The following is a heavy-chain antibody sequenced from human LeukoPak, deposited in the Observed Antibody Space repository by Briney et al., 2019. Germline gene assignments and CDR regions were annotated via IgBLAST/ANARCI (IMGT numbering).Heavy chain of an antibody. CDR2: IYYSGST. Sequence: SQTLSLTCAVSGGSISSGGYSWSWIRQPPGKGLEWIGYIYYSGSTNYNPSLKSRVTISVDTSKNQFSLKLSSVTAADTAVYYCARLYYRVKLFDYWGQGTLVTVSS. J-gene: IGHJ4*02. D-gene: IGHD1-14*01. CDR3: ARLYYRVKLFDY. CDR1: GGSISSGGYS. V-gene: IGHV4-61*08.